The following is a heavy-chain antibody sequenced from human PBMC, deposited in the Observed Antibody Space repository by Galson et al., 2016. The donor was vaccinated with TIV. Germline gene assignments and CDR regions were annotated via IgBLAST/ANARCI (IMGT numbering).Heavy chain of an antibody. D-gene: IGHD5/OR15-5a*01. J-gene: IGHJ3*02. Sequence: SLRLSCAASGFTFTTYAMKWVRQAPGKGLDWVSSISGSGGRTYYADSVKGRFTISRDNSRNTLFLQMNSLRAEDTAVYYCAKDWAETYSVFPFDIWGQGTLVTVSS. CDR2: ISGSGGRT. V-gene: IGHV3-23*01. CDR1: GFTFTTYA. CDR3: AKDWAETYSVFPFDI.